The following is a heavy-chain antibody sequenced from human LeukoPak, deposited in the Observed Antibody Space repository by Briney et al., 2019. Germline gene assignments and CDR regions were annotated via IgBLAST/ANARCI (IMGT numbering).Heavy chain of an antibody. J-gene: IGHJ6*03. V-gene: IGHV3-30*02. CDR3: TKDINSGIFYNTYMDV. CDR2: IRYDGSNK. Sequence: GGSLRLSCAASGFTFSSYGMHWVRQAPGKGLEWVAFIRYDGSNKYYADSVKGRFTISRDNSKNTLYLQMNSLRPEDTALYYCTKDINSGIFYNTYMDVWGKGTPVTVSS. D-gene: IGHD3-10*01. CDR1: GFTFSSYG.